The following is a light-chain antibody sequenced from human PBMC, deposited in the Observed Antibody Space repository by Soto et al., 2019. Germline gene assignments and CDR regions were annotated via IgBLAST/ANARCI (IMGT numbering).Light chain of an antibody. CDR1: QSVSSSY. CDR2: DAS. CDR3: QLYGTSPGFT. Sequence: EIVLTQSPGILSLSPGERATLSCRASQSVSSSYLAWYQQKPGQAPRLLIYDASSRATGIPDRFSGSGSGTDFALTISRLEPEDFAVYYCQLYGTSPGFTFGPGTKVDIK. J-gene: IGKJ3*01. V-gene: IGKV3-20*01.